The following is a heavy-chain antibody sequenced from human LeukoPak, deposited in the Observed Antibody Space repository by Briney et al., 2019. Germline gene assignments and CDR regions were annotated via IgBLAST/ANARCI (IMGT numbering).Heavy chain of an antibody. CDR2: INTDGSST. V-gene: IGHV3-74*01. CDR1: GFTFSSYW. D-gene: IGHD2-2*03. J-gene: IGHJ4*02. CDR3: LRHGSPNY. Sequence: GGSLRLSCAASGFTFSSYWMHWVRQVPGKGLVWVPRINTDGSSTNYADSVKGRFTISRDNAKNTLYLEMNSLTAEDTAVYYCLRHGSPNYWGQGTLVTVSS.